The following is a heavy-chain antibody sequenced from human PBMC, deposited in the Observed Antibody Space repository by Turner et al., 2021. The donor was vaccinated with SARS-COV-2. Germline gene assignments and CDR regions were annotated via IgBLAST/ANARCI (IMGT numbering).Heavy chain of an antibody. CDR3: ARHKGDYDSSELLG. Sequence: QLQLQESGPGLVKPSETLSLTCTVPGGSISSSSYYWGWIRQPPGKGLEWIGSIYYSGSTYYNPSLKSRGTISVDTSKNQCSLKLSSVTAADTAVYYCARHKGDYDSSELLGWGQGTLVTVSS. J-gene: IGHJ4*02. D-gene: IGHD3-22*01. CDR1: GGSISSSSYY. CDR2: IYYSGST. V-gene: IGHV4-39*01.